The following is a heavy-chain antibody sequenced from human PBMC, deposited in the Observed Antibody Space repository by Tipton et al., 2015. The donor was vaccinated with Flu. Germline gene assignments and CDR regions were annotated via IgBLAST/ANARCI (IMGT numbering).Heavy chain of an antibody. CDR1: GYTFSDYW. CDR2: IYPDDSDT. Sequence: QSGPEVKKPGESLKISCKASGYTFSDYWIGWVRQKPGRGLEWMGFIYPDDSDTRYSPSIQGQVTISADKSISTAYLQWSSLKASDTAIYYCARPLIQHVDDGLDSWGQGTMVTVSS. D-gene: IGHD3-16*01. CDR3: ARPLIQHVDDGLDS. J-gene: IGHJ3*02. V-gene: IGHV5-51*03.